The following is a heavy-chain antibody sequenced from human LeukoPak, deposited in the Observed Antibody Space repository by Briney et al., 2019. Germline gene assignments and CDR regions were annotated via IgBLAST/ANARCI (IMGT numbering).Heavy chain of an antibody. Sequence: TSETLSLTCTVSGGSISSSSYYWGWIRQPPGKGLEWIGSIYYSGSTYYNPSLKSRVTISVDTSKSQFSLKLSSVTAADTAVYYCARVQYYYDSSGSVDYWGQGTLVTVSS. V-gene: IGHV4-39*01. CDR1: GGSISSSSYY. CDR2: IYYSGST. D-gene: IGHD3-22*01. J-gene: IGHJ4*02. CDR3: ARVQYYYDSSGSVDY.